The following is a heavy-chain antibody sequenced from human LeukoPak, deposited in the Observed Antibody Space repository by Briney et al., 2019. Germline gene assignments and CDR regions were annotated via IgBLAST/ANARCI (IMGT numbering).Heavy chain of an antibody. V-gene: IGHV4-61*01. CDR3: ARGAHEAAGVLNY. Sequence: SETLSLTCSVSGGSVSSSSYYWSWIRQPPGKGLEWIGYIYYTGNTNYNPSLKSRVTISIDTSRNQFSLKLSSVTAADTAVYYCARGAHEAAGVLNYWGQGTLVTVSS. J-gene: IGHJ4*02. D-gene: IGHD6-13*01. CDR2: IYYTGNT. CDR1: GGSVSSSSYY.